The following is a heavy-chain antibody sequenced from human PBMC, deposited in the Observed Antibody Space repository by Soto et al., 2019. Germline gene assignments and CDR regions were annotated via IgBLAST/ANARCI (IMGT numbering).Heavy chain of an antibody. Sequence: QVQLVESGGGVVQPGRSLRLSCAASGFTFKRHLMHWFRQAPGKGLEWVALIWHDGSEGDFRDSVKGRFTISRDNSKNTLYLQMNSLRVEDTGVYYCAKECGDDGLGGFDMWCQGAMVTVS. J-gene: IGHJ3*02. V-gene: IGHV3-33*06. CDR3: AKECGDDGLGGFDM. CDR1: GFTFKRHL. D-gene: IGHD3-10*01. CDR2: IWHDGSEG.